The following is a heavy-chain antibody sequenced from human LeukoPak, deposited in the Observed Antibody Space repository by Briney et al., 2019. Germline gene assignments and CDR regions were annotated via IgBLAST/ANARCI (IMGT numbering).Heavy chain of an antibody. Sequence: SETLSLTYDVSGGSVTSTNWWTWFRQHPGKGLEWIGYINYSGSTYYSPSLKSRVTISADTSKNQFSLKLSSVTAADTAVYYCARGGSGEGYWGQGTLVTVSS. V-gene: IGHV4-31*11. CDR2: INYSGST. D-gene: IGHD3-10*01. CDR3: ARGGSGEGY. J-gene: IGHJ4*02. CDR1: GGSVTSTNW.